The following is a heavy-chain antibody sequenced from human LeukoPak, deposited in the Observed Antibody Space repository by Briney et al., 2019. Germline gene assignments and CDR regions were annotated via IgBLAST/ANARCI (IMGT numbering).Heavy chain of an antibody. D-gene: IGHD3-22*01. CDR3: ARGVHYYDSSGFSLTYFDN. Sequence: PSVTLSLTCTVSGGSISNYYWSWIRQPPGKGLEWIGNISFTGSTKDNPSLESRVIISVDTSKIQFSLKLSSVTAADTAVYYCARGVHYYDSSGFSLTYFDNWGQGTLVTVSS. V-gene: IGHV4-59*01. CDR1: GGSISNYY. J-gene: IGHJ4*02. CDR2: ISFTGST.